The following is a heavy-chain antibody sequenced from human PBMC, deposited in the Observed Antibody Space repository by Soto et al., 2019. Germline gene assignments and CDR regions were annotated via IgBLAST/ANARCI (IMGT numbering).Heavy chain of an antibody. CDR2: ISGYNGDT. V-gene: IGHV1-18*01. CDR1: GYTFTRYG. CDR3: AKNGQPPYYYYGMDV. J-gene: IGHJ6*02. D-gene: IGHD2-8*01. Sequence: QGQLVQSGGEVKKPGASVKVSCKASGYTFTRYGISGVRQSPGQGLEWMGWISGYNGDTKYAQKFKGRVTMTVDTTTTTAYMELRSLTSDDRAVYYCAKNGQPPYYYYGMDVWGQGTTVTVSS.